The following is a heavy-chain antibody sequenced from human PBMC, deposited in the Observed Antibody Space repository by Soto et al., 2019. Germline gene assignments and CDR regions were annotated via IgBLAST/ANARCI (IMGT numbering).Heavy chain of an antibody. D-gene: IGHD3-22*01. J-gene: IGHJ3*02. V-gene: IGHV3-15*07. CDR2: IKSKTDGGTT. CDR3: TTEYYYDSSGYPPHDAFDI. Sequence: PGGSLRLSCAASGFTFSNAWMNWVRQAPGKGLEWVGRIKSKTDGGTTDYAAPVKGRFTISRDDSKNTLYLQMNSLKTEDTAVYYCTTEYYYDSSGYPPHDAFDIWGQGTMLTVSS. CDR1: GFTFSNAW.